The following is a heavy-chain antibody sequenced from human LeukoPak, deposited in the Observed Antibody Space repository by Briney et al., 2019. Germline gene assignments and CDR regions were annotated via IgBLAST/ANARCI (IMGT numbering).Heavy chain of an antibody. Sequence: GRSLRLSCAASGFTFSSYGMYWVRQAPGKGLEWVAGIFGSGGSPHYADPVKGRFTISRDNSRNTVYLQINSLRAEDTAVYYCGKTTVGYSSGQKPAWPVDYWGQGTLVTVSS. D-gene: IGHD5-18*01. CDR1: GFTFSSYG. CDR2: IFGSGGSP. J-gene: IGHJ4*02. V-gene: IGHV3-23*01. CDR3: GKTTVGYSSGQKPAWPVDY.